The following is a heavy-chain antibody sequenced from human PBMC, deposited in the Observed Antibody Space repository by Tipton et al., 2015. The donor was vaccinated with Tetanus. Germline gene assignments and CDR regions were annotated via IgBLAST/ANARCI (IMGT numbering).Heavy chain of an antibody. D-gene: IGHD6-19*01. CDR2: ILGDGSNP. V-gene: IGHV3-64*01. CDR3: ARDRDGGWSFDP. CDR1: GFIISDKC. Sequence: GSLRLSCAASGFIISDKCISWVRQAPGKGLEFVSSILGDGSNPFYANSVKGRFTISRDNSKNMLHLQMDSLRREDMAVYYCARDRDGGWSFDPWGHGTLVTVSS. J-gene: IGHJ5*02.